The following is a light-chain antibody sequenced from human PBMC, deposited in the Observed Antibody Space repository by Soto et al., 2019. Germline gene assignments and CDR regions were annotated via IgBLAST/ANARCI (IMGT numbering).Light chain of an antibody. CDR3: SSFAGSNNSPYV. J-gene: IGLJ1*01. CDR2: EIN. V-gene: IGLV2-8*01. Sequence: QSALTQPPSASGSPGQSVTISCTGTSSDVRAYDYVSWYQQHPGKAPKLMIYEINKRPSGVPDRFSGSKSGNTDSLTVSGLQAEDEADYYCSSFAGSNNSPYVFGTGTKLTVL. CDR1: SSDVRAYDY.